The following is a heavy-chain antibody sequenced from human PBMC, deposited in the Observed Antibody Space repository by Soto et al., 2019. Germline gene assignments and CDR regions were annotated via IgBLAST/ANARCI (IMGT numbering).Heavy chain of an antibody. CDR1: GFTFDDYA. CDR3: AKDIWPRYYYDSSGYYSRGGIFDY. D-gene: IGHD3-22*01. J-gene: IGHJ4*02. V-gene: IGHV3-9*01. CDR2: ISWNSGSI. Sequence: GGSLRLSCAASGFTFDDYAMHWVRQAPGKGLEWVSGISWNSGSIGYADSVKGRFTISRDNAKNSLYLQMNSLRAEDTALYYCAKDIWPRYYYDSSGYYSRGGIFDYWGQGTLVTVSS.